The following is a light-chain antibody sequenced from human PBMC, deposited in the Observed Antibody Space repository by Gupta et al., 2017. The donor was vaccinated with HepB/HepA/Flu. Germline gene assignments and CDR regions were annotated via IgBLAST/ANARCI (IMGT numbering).Light chain of an antibody. J-gene: IGKJ4*01. V-gene: IGKV1-39*01. Sequence: IQLTQSPSSLSASVGDSVTITCRASQTMNNFLHWYQQKPGEAPKLLIYAASSLQSGVPSRFSGSGSGTDFTLTINSLQPEDFATYYCQQRDSTPLTFGGGTKVEIK. CDR3: QQRDSTPLT. CDR2: AAS. CDR1: QTMNNF.